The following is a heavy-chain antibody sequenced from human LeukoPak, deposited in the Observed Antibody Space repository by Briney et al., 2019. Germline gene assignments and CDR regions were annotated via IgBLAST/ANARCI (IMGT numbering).Heavy chain of an antibody. J-gene: IGHJ5*02. CDR2: IDEDGKTI. V-gene: IGHV3-74*01. Sequence: PGGSLRLSCAASGFTFNSYWMHWVRQAPGKGLVWVSRIDEDGKTIDYADSVKGRFTISRDNAKDTLYLEMRRLRDEDTAAYYCVSDLCGGDDQWGRGTLVTVSS. CDR3: VSDLCGGDDQ. D-gene: IGHD3-3*01. CDR1: GFTFNSYW.